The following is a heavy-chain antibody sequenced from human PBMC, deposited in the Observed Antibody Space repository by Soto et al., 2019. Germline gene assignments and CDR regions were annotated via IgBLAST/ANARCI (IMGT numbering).Heavy chain of an antibody. CDR1: GFSLTRSGVG. CDR2: ILGDDDK. D-gene: IGHD3-10*01. J-gene: IGHJ4*02. V-gene: IGHV2-5*02. Sequence: QITLRESGPTLVSPTQTLTLTCTFSGFSLTRSGVGVGWIRQPPGKALEWLALILGDDDKGYSPSLRNRLTITKDTSKNQVVLTMIAMDPEDTATYYCAPRGTYFYFGSWGQGTLVTVSS. CDR3: APRGTYFYFGS.